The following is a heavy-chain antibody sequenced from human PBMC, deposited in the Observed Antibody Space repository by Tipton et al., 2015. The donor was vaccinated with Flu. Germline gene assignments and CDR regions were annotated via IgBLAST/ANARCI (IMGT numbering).Heavy chain of an antibody. J-gene: IGHJ2*01. V-gene: IGHV4-30-4*01. Sequence: TLSLTCTVSGGSISSGNYYWSWIRQPPGKGLEWIGYIYDSGSTYYNPSLRGRLTISVDTSKHQFSLKLSSVTAADTAVYYCARTAENYYYGTGGSSLAAGWYFDLWGRGTLVTVSS. CDR2: IYDSGST. CDR1: GGSISSGNYY. D-gene: IGHD3-22*01. CDR3: ARTAENYYYGTGGSSLAAGWYFDL.